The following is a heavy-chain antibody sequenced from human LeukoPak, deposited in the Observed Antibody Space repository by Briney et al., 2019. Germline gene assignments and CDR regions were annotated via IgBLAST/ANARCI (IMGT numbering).Heavy chain of an antibody. J-gene: IGHJ2*01. CDR3: ARDGSRRDYCDSGSCYWYFDL. Sequence: PGGSLRLSCAASGFSFSSYTMNWVRQAPGKGLEWVSSISSSRSYIYYADSLKGRFTISRDNAKNSLYLQMNSLRAEDTGVYYCARDGSRRDYCDSGSCYWYFDLWDRGTLVTVSS. V-gene: IGHV3-21*01. D-gene: IGHD2-15*01. CDR2: ISSSRSYI. CDR1: GFSFSSYT.